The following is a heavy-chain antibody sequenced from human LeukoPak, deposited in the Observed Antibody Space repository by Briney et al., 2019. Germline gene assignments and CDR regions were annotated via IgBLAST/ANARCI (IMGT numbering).Heavy chain of an antibody. D-gene: IGHD3-10*01. J-gene: IGHJ5*02. CDR1: GGSIGRYY. CDR3: ARGNGGGHNWLDP. Sequence: PSETLSLTCTVSGGSIGRYYWTWLRQPAGKGLEWIGRMYPGGSTNYNPSLKSRVTMSVDIPKNQFSLKLTSVTAADTAVYYCARGNGGGHNWLDPWGRGTLVTVSP. CDR2: MYPGGST. V-gene: IGHV4-4*07.